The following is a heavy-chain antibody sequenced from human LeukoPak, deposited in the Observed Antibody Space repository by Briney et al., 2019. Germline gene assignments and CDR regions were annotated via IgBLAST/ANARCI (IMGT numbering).Heavy chain of an antibody. CDR2: ISPSGGST. Sequence: ASVKVSCKAFGYTYTSNYMHWVRQAPGQGPEWMGVISPSGGSTTYAQKFQGRVTLTRDMSTSTDYMELRSLRSDDTAVYYCARDPGGDYYDSSGYFDYWGQGTLVTVSS. CDR1: GYTYTSNY. V-gene: IGHV1-46*01. CDR3: ARDPGGDYYDSSGYFDY. D-gene: IGHD3-22*01. J-gene: IGHJ4*02.